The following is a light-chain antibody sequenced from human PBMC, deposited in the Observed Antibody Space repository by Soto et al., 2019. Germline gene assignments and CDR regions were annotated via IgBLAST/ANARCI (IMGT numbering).Light chain of an antibody. J-gene: IGKJ1*01. CDR1: QSVSSTY. V-gene: IGKV3-20*01. Sequence: EIVLTQSPGPLSLSPGERATLSCRASQSVSSTYLAWYQQKPGQAPRLHIYGASSRATGIPDRFTGSGSGTDFTLTISRLEPEDFAVYYCQQYGSSPRTFGQGTKVEIK. CDR3: QQYGSSPRT. CDR2: GAS.